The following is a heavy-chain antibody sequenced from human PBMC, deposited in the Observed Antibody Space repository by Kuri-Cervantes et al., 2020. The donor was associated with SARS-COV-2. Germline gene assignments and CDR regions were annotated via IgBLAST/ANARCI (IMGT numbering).Heavy chain of an antibody. D-gene: IGHD3-3*01. CDR3: ARHTPSSFDGWSGYFIYYGMDV. V-gene: IGHV4-59*01. J-gene: IGHJ6*02. Sequence: ESLKISCTVSGGSISTYYWSWIRQPPGKGLEWVGYIYYSGSTNYNPSLKSRVTISVDTSKNQFSLKLSSLTAADTAVYYCARHTPSSFDGWSGYFIYYGMDVWGQGTPVTVSS. CDR2: IYYSGST. CDR1: GGSISTYY.